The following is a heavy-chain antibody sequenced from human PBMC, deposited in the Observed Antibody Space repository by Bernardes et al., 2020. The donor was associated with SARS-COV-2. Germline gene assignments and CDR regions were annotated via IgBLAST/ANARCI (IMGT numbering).Heavy chain of an antibody. J-gene: IGHJ6*02. CDR2: ISYDGSNK. Sequence: GGSLRLSCAASGFTFSSYGMHWVRQAPGKGLEWVAVISYDGSNKYYADSVKGRFTISRDNSKNTLYLQMNSLRAEDTAVYYCAKDLAILTGSESDYYYDGMDVWGQGTTVTVSS. CDR1: GFTFSSYG. V-gene: IGHV3-30*18. CDR3: AKDLAILTGSESDYYYDGMDV. D-gene: IGHD3-9*01.